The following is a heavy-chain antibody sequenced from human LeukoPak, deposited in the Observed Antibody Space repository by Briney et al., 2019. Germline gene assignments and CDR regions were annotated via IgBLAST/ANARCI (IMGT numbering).Heavy chain of an antibody. V-gene: IGHV3-7*01. Sequence: PGGSLRLSCAASGFTFSSYWMSWVRQAPGKGLEWVANIKQDGSEKYYVDSVKGRFTISRDNAKNSLYLLMSGLRADDTAVYYCARESITGDRDFGYWGQGTLITVSS. CDR2: IKQDGSEK. D-gene: IGHD7-27*01. CDR3: ARESITGDRDFGY. J-gene: IGHJ4*02. CDR1: GFTFSSYW.